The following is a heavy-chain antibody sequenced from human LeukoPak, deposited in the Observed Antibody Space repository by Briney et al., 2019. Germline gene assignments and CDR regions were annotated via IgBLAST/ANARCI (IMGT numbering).Heavy chain of an antibody. CDR1: ASTFSTYA. V-gene: IGHV1-3*04. D-gene: IGHD2-8*01. CDR2: ISTGNGNT. CDR3: AGSLGYCTSNVCYLKY. J-gene: IGHJ4*02. Sequence: ASVKVSCKASASTFSTYAIHWVRQAPGQGLEWMGWISTGNGNTRYSKAFQDRVTMTTDTYTNTAYMELRSLRSDDTAVYYCAGSLGYCTSNVCYLKYWGQGTLVTVSS.